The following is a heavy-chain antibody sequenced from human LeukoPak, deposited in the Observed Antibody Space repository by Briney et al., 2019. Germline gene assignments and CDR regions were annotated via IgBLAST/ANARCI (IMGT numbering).Heavy chain of an antibody. CDR3: AREKREMATIYRVMDYFDY. CDR2: IYYSGST. V-gene: IGHV4-59*01. D-gene: IGHD5-24*01. Sequence: SETLSLTCTVSGGSISSYYWSWIRQPPGKGLEWIGYIYYSGSTNYNPSLKSRVTISVDTSKNQFSLKLRSVTAADTAVYYCAREKREMATIYRVMDYFDYWGQGTLVTVSS. CDR1: GGSISSYY. J-gene: IGHJ4*02.